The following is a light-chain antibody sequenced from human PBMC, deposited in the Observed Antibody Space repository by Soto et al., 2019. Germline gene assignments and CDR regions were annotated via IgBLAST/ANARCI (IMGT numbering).Light chain of an antibody. Sequence: QSVLTQPPSVSAAPGQKVTISCSGSSSNIGGNSVSWYQQLPGTAPKLLIYHDNKRPSGITDRFSGSKSGTSATLGITGFQTGDEGDYYCGSWDSSLSAYVLGTGTKVNV. CDR3: GSWDSSLSAYV. J-gene: IGLJ1*01. V-gene: IGLV1-51*01. CDR2: HDN. CDR1: SSNIGGNS.